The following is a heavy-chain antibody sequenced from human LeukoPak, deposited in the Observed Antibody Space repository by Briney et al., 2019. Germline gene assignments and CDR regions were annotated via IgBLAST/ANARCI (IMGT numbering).Heavy chain of an antibody. CDR2: IYHSGST. CDR3: ARYSSSWHYFDY. D-gene: IGHD6-13*01. Sequence: NPSETLSLTCAVSGGSISSGGYSWSWIRQPPGKGLEWIGYIYHSGSTYYNPSLKSRVTISVDRSKNQFSLKLSSVTAADTAVYYCARYSSSWHYFDYWGQGTLVTVSS. CDR1: GGSISSGGYS. V-gene: IGHV4-30-2*01. J-gene: IGHJ4*02.